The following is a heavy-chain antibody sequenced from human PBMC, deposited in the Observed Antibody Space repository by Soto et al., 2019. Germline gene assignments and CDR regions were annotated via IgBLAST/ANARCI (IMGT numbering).Heavy chain of an antibody. CDR2: IVVGSGNT. CDR1: GFTFTSSA. Sequence: VASVKVSCKASGFTFTSSAMQWVRQARGQRLEWIGWIVVGSGNTNYAQKFQERVTITRDMSTSTAYMELSSLRSEDTAVYYCAVPGGSYRRNDAFDIWGQGTMVTVSS. J-gene: IGHJ3*02. D-gene: IGHD3-16*02. CDR3: AVPGGSYRRNDAFDI. V-gene: IGHV1-58*02.